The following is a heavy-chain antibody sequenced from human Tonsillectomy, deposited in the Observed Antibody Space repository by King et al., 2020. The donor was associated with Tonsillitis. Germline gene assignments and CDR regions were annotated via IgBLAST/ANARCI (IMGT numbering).Heavy chain of an antibody. CDR3: ARVVPAANFDF. J-gene: IGHJ4*02. D-gene: IGHD2-2*01. CDR2: IYSGGST. V-gene: IGHV3-53*01. CDR1: GFTVSSNY. Sequence: VQLVESGGGLIQPGRSLRLSCAASGFTVSSNYMSWVRQAPGKGLEWVSIIYSGGSTNYADSVKGRFTISRDNSKNTLYLQMNFLRAEDTAVYYCARVVPAANFDFWGQGTLVPVSS.